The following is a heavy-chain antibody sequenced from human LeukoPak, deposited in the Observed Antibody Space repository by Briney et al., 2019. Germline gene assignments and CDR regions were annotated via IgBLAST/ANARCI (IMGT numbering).Heavy chain of an antibody. V-gene: IGHV3-11*04. D-gene: IGHD5-18*01. CDR2: ISSSGSTI. J-gene: IGHJ3*02. Sequence: GRSLRLSCAASGFTFSDYYMSWIRQAPGKGLEWVSYISSSGSTIYYADSVKGRFAISRDNAKNSLYLQMNSLRAEDTAVYYCARDLAMTDAFDIWGQGTMVTVSS. CDR3: ARDLAMTDAFDI. CDR1: GFTFSDYY.